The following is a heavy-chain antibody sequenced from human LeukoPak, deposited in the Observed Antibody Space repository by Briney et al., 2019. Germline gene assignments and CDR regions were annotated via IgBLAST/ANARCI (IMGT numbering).Heavy chain of an antibody. CDR1: GGSISSGSYC. CDR2: IYTSGST. Sequence: SETLSLTCTVSGGSISSGSYCWSWLRQPAGKGLEWIGRIYTSGSTNYNPSLKSRVTISVDTSKNQFSLELYSVTAADTAVYYCARASSGSLTSHPYFDYWGQGTLVTVSS. J-gene: IGHJ4*02. V-gene: IGHV4-61*02. CDR3: ARASSGSLTSHPYFDY. D-gene: IGHD6-19*01.